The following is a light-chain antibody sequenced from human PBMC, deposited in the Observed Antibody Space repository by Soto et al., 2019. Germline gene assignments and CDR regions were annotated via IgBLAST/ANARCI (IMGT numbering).Light chain of an antibody. V-gene: IGKV3-15*01. CDR3: QQYDNWPPKT. Sequence: EVVMTQSPATLSVSPGERATLSCKASQSVRNNLVWYLQKPGQAPRPIIYDATTRATVIPVRFSGSGSGTEFTLTISSLQSGDVGVYYCQQYDNWPPKTFGGGTKVEVK. CDR2: DAT. J-gene: IGKJ4*01. CDR1: QSVRNN.